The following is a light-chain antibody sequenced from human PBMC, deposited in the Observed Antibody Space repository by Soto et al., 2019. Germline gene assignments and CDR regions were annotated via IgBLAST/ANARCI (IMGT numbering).Light chain of an antibody. CDR1: QSVSRY. V-gene: IGKV3-20*01. J-gene: IGKJ1*01. CDR3: QQYGSSGT. Sequence: EIVLTQSPATLSLSPGERATLSCRASQSVSRYLAWYQQKPGQALRLLIYDASNRATGIPDRFSGSGSGTDFTLTISRLEPEDFAVYYCQQYGSSGTFGQGTKVDI. CDR2: DAS.